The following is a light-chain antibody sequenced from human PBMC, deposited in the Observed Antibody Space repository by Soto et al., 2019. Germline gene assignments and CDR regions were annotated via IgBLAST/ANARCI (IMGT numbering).Light chain of an antibody. Sequence: EIVMTQSPATLSVSPGERATLSCRASQSVSSNLAWYQQKPGQAPRLLIYGASTRATGIPARFSGRGSGTECTLTISSLQSEDFAVYYCQQYNTWPPLTFGGGTKVEIK. CDR2: GAS. V-gene: IGKV3-15*01. CDR1: QSVSSN. CDR3: QQYNTWPPLT. J-gene: IGKJ4*01.